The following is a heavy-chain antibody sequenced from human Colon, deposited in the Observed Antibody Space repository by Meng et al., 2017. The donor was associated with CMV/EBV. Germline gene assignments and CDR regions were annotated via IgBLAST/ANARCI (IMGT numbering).Heavy chain of an antibody. Sequence: ASVKVSCKASGYIFNHYGLNWVRQAPGQGLEWLGWISGFNGKTYFAQNFQDRLTLTTDTSASTAYMELRGLKSDDTAIYYCARGYDYTNYVPIDSWGQETLVTVSS. CDR3: ARGYDYTNYVPIDS. CDR1: GYIFNHYG. V-gene: IGHV1-18*01. J-gene: IGHJ4*02. D-gene: IGHD4-11*01. CDR2: ISGFNGKT.